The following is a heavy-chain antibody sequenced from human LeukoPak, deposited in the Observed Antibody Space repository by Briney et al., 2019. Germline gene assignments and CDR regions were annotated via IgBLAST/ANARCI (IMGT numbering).Heavy chain of an antibody. CDR1: GYSFTKYA. D-gene: IGHD2-21*02. CDR2: INAGNGSP. V-gene: IGHV1-3*01. Sequence: GASVKVSCKASGYSFTKYAMQWVRQAPGQRLEWMGWINAGNGSPKYSQKFQGRVTISRDTSANIAYLELGSLRSEDTGIYYCARGGDPDYWGQGTLVTVSS. J-gene: IGHJ4*02. CDR3: ARGGDPDY.